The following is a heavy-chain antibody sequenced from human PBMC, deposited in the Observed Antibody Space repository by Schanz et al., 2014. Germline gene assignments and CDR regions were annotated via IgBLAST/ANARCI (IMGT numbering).Heavy chain of an antibody. Sequence: QVQLVESGGGVVQPGRSLRLSCAAYGFTLSSYAMHWVRQAPGKGLEWVAVISYDGSNKYYADSVKGRFTISRDNSKNTLYLQMNILRAEDTAVYYCARDRGYCSGGSCLTFDYWGQGTLVTVSS. V-gene: IGHV3-30-3*01. J-gene: IGHJ4*02. CDR1: GFTLSSYA. CDR3: ARDRGYCSGGSCLTFDY. CDR2: ISYDGSNK. D-gene: IGHD2-15*01.